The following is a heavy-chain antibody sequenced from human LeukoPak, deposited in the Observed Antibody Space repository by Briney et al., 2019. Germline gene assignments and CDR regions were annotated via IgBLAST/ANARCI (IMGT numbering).Heavy chain of an antibody. Sequence: GASVKVSCKASGYTFTSYYMHWVRQAPGQGLEWMGIINPSGGSTSYAQKFQGRVTMTRDMSTSTVYMELRSLRSDDTAVYYCARNSNWNYRFDPWGQGTLVTVSS. CDR2: INPSGGST. J-gene: IGHJ5*02. CDR1: GYTFTSYY. V-gene: IGHV1-46*01. CDR3: ARNSNWNYRFDP. D-gene: IGHD1-7*01.